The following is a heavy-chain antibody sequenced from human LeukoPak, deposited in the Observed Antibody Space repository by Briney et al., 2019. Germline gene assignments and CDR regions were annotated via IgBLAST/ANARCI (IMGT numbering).Heavy chain of an antibody. CDR1: GFTFRTYA. CDR2: ISGSGGST. Sequence: GGSLRLSCAASGFTFRTYAMSWVRQAPGKGLEWVSAISGSGGSTYYTDPVKGRFTISRDNSKNTLYLQMNSLRVEDTAVYYCAKSRLYGSGSSSSDYWGQGTLVTVSS. CDR3: AKSRLYGSGSSSSDY. J-gene: IGHJ4*02. D-gene: IGHD3-10*01. V-gene: IGHV3-23*01.